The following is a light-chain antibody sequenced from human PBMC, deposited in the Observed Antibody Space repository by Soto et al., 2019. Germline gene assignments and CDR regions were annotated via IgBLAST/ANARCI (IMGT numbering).Light chain of an antibody. CDR1: SSDVGSYNY. CDR3: SSYAGSNTWV. CDR2: EVS. J-gene: IGLJ3*02. Sequence: QSALTQPPSASGSPGQSVTISCTGTSSDVGSYNYVSWYQQHPGKAPKLMIYEVSKRPSGVPDRFSGSKSGNTASLTVSGLQAEDAADYYCSSYAGSNTWVFGGGTKLTVL. V-gene: IGLV2-8*01.